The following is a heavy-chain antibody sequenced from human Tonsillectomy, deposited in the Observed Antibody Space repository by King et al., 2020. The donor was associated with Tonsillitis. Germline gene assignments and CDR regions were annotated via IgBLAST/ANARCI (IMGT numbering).Heavy chain of an antibody. Sequence: VQLVESGGGLVQPGGSLRLSCAASGFTFSAFYLTWVRQAPGKGLEWVANIKPDGSQKNYAGSVKGRFTISRDNAKNLLQLQMNSLRAEDTAVYYCAKVGYTDEGFDYWGQGTLVTVSA. CDR2: IKPDGSQK. CDR1: GFTFSAFY. D-gene: IGHD5-18*01. V-gene: IGHV3-7*01. J-gene: IGHJ4*02. CDR3: AKVGYTDEGFDY.